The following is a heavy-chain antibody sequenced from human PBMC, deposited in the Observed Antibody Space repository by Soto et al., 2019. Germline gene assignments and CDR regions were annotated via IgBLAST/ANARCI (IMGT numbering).Heavy chain of an antibody. CDR3: AKGDLEVAGTGLDY. D-gene: IGHD6-19*01. CDR2: ISYDGSNK. V-gene: IGHV3-30*18. J-gene: IGHJ4*02. CDR1: GFTFSSYG. Sequence: GGSLRLSCAASGFTFSSYGMHWVRQAPGKGLEWVAVISYDGSNKYYADSVKGRFTISRDNSKNTLYLQMNSLRAEGTAVYYCAKGDLEVAGTGLDYWGQGTLVTVSS.